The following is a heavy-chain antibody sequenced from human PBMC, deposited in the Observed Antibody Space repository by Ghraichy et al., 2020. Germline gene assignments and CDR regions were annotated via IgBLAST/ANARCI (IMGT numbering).Heavy chain of an antibody. J-gene: IGHJ4*02. CDR3: VKDVSYGGSGLPFDY. CDR2: VSSNGEST. CDR1: GFTFSSYA. D-gene: IGHD4-23*01. Sequence: GGSLRLSCSASGFTFSSYAMHWVRQARGKGLEHVSAVSSNGESTYYADSVKGRFTISRDNSKNTLFLQMSSLRAEDTAVYYCVKDVSYGGSGLPFDYWGQGTLVTGSS. V-gene: IGHV3-64D*06.